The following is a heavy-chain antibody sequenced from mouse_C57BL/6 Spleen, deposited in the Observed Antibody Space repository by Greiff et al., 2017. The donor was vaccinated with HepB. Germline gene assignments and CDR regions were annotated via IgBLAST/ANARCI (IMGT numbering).Heavy chain of an antibody. CDR3: ARQDGSWFAY. Sequence: VQLQQSGGDLVKPGGSLKLSCAASGFTFSSYGMSWVRQTPDKRLEWVATISSGGSYTYYPDSVKGRFTISRDNAKNTLYLQMSSLKSEDTAMYYCARQDGSWFAYWGQGTLVTVSA. D-gene: IGHD2-3*01. CDR2: ISSGGSYT. V-gene: IGHV5-6*01. J-gene: IGHJ3*01. CDR1: GFTFSSYG.